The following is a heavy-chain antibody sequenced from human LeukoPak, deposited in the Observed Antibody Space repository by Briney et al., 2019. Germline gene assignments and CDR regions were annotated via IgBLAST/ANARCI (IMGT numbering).Heavy chain of an antibody. V-gene: IGHV3-33*06. D-gene: IGHD6-19*01. CDR3: AKDLVKKSYSSGWDSDY. Sequence: GGSLRLSCAASGFTFSSYGMHWVRQAPGKGLEWVAVIWYDGSNKYYADSVKGRFTISRDNSKNTLYLQMNSLRAEDTAVYYCAKDLVKKSYSSGWDSDYWGQGTLVTVSS. CDR2: IWYDGSNK. J-gene: IGHJ4*02. CDR1: GFTFSSYG.